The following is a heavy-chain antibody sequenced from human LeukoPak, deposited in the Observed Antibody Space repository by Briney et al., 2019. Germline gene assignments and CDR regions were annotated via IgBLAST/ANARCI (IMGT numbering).Heavy chain of an antibody. J-gene: IGHJ4*02. CDR3: ARDPQGTTAYFDY. Sequence: GGSLRLSCAASGFTLSSYSMNWVRQAPGKGLEWVSSISSSSSYIYYANSVKGRFTISRDNAKNSLYLQMNSLRAEDTAVYYCARDPQGTTAYFDYWGQGTLVTVSS. D-gene: IGHD1-7*01. V-gene: IGHV3-21*01. CDR2: ISSSSSYI. CDR1: GFTLSSYS.